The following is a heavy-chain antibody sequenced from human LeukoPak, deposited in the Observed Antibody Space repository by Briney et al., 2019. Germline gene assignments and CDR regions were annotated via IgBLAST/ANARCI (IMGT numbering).Heavy chain of an antibody. D-gene: IGHD3-3*01. J-gene: IGHJ4*02. CDR3: ARDRGGAYDFWSGYYTGYFDY. CDR2: ISDSRNTI. Sequence: GGSLRLSCAATVFTFSSYNMNWVRQATGKGLEWISYISDSRNTIHYADSVKGRFTISRDNAKNFLYLQMISLRAEDTAVYFCARDRGGAYDFWSGYYTGYFDYWGQGTLVTVSS. CDR1: VFTFSSYN. V-gene: IGHV3-48*01.